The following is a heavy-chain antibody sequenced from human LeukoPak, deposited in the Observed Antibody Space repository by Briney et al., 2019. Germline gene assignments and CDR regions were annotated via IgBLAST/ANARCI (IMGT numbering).Heavy chain of an antibody. Sequence: GGSLILSCAASGFTFDVYGMSWVRHAQGKGVEGVSGFNWRCGSTGYAVSVRGRFTISRDNAKTSMYLQMNSLRAEDTALYYCARDPYSGSYYYPAHYFDYWGQGTLVTVSS. D-gene: IGHD1-26*01. V-gene: IGHV3-20*04. CDR3: ARDPYSGSYYYPAHYFDY. CDR2: FNWRCGST. J-gene: IGHJ4*02. CDR1: GFTFDVYG.